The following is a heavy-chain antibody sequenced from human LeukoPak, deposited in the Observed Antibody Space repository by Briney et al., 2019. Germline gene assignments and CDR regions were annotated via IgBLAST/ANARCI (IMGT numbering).Heavy chain of an antibody. CDR3: ATGDGYYDSSGYYYTFDY. CDR1: GYTLTELS. CDR2: FDPEDGET. V-gene: IGHV1-24*01. D-gene: IGHD3-22*01. J-gene: IGHJ4*02. Sequence: GASVKVSCKVSGYTLTELSMHWVRQAPGKGLEWMGGFDPEDGETICAQKFQGRVTMTEDTSTDTAYMELSSLRSEDTAVYYCATGDGYYDSSGYYYTFDYWGQGTLVTVSS.